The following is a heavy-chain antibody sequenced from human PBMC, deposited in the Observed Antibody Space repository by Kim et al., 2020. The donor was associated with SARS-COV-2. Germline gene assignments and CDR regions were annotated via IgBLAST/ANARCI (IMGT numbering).Heavy chain of an antibody. D-gene: IGHD2-15*01. Sequence: STHYDPSLNSRVTISVDTSKNQFSLKLTSVTAADTAVYYCARDHSVDGMDVWGPGTTVTVS. J-gene: IGHJ6*02. V-gene: IGHV4-59*01. CDR3: ARDHSVDGMDV. CDR2: ST.